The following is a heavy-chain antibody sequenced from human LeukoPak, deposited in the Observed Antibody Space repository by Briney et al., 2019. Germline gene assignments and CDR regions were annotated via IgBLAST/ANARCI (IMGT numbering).Heavy chain of an antibody. CDR3: ARTRAMGENAFDI. V-gene: IGHV5-51*01. Sequence: GESLKISCKGSGYSFTSYWIGRVRRMPGKGLEWMGIIYPGDSDTRYSPSFQGQVTISADKSISTAYLQWSSLKASDTAMYYCARTRAMGENAFDIWGQGTMVTVSS. CDR1: GYSFTSYW. J-gene: IGHJ3*02. D-gene: IGHD5-18*01. CDR2: IYPGDSDT.